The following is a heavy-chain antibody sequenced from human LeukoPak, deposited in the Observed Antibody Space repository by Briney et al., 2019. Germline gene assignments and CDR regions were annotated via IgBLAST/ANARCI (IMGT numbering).Heavy chain of an antibody. CDR3: AREQLAPRVKDAFDI. D-gene: IGHD3-10*01. J-gene: IGHJ3*02. CDR1: GFTFSDYY. CDR2: ISSSGSTI. Sequence: PGGSLRLSCAASGFTFSDYYMSWIRQAPGKGLEWVSYISSSGSTIYYADSVKGRFTISRDNAKNSLYLQMNSLKAEDTAVYYCAREQLAPRVKDAFDIWGQGTMVTVSS. V-gene: IGHV3-11*04.